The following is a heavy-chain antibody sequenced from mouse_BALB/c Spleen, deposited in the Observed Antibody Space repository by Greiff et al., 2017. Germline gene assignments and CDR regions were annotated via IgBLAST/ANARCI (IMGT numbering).Heavy chain of an antibody. D-gene: IGHD2-9*01. CDR3: ASKAYYGYYFDY. V-gene: IGHV1S81*02. J-gene: IGHJ2*01. CDR2: INPSNGGT. Sequence: QVQLQQSGAELVKPGASVKLSCKASGYTFTSYYMYWVKQRPGQGLEWIGEINPSNGGTNFNEKFKSKATLTVDKSSSTAYMQLSSLTSEDTAVYYCASKAYYGYYFDYWGQGTTLTVSS. CDR1: GYTFTSYY.